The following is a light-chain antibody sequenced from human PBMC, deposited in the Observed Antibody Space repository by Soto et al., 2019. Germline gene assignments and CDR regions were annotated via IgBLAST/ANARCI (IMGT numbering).Light chain of an antibody. J-gene: IGKJ1*01. Sequence: DIPMTQSPSTLSASVGDRVTITCRASQNISSWLAWYQQKPGKAPKLLIYAASSLDGGVPARFSGSGSGTEFTLTITGLQPDDFAPYYYQQHNNYFRTCGHATKVDIK. CDR1: QNISSW. V-gene: IGKV1-5*03. CDR2: AAS. CDR3: QQHNNYFRT.